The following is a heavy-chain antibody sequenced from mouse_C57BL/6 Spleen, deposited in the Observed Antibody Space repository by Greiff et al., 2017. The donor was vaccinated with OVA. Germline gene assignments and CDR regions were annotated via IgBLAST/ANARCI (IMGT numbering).Heavy chain of an antibody. CDR3: AREDDYDFDY. D-gene: IGHD2-4*01. CDR1: GYTFTSYG. Sequence: QVQLQQSGAELARPGASVKLSCKASGYTFTSYGISWVKQRTGQGLDWIGEIYPRSGNTYYNEKFKGKATLTADKSSSTAYMELRSLTSEDSAVYFCAREDDYDFDYWGQGTTLTVSS. J-gene: IGHJ2*01. CDR2: IYPRSGNT. V-gene: IGHV1-81*01.